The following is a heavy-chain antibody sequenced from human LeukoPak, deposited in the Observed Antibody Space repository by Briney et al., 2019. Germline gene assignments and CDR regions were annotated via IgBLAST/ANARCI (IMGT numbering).Heavy chain of an antibody. CDR2: ISGSGGST. CDR1: GFTFSSYW. J-gene: IGHJ4*02. CDR3: AKEGLYCSTTSCRYFDY. Sequence: PGGSLRLSCAASGFTFSSYWMSWVRQAPGKGLEWVSVISGSGGSTYYADSVKGRFTISRDNSKNTLYLQMNSLRAEDTAVYYCAKEGLYCSTTSCRYFDYWGQGTLVTVSS. V-gene: IGHV3-23*01. D-gene: IGHD2-2*01.